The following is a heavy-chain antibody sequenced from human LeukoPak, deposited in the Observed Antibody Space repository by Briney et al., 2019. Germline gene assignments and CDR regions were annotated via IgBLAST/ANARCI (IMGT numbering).Heavy chain of an antibody. CDR2: INPNSGGT. CDR1: GYTFTGYY. J-gene: IGHJ6*02. Sequence: ASVKVSCKASGYTFTGYYMHWLRQAPGQGLEWMGWINPNSGGTNYAQKFQGRVTMTRDTSISTAYMELSSLRSDDTAVYYCARRGSSALYYYAMDVWGQGTTVTVSS. V-gene: IGHV1-2*02. CDR3: ARRGSSALYYYAMDV. D-gene: IGHD1-26*01.